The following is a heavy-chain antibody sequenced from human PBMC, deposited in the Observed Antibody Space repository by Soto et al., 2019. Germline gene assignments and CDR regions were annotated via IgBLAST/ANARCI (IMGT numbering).Heavy chain of an antibody. CDR2: ISYSGST. CDR1: GGSISSGDYY. J-gene: IGHJ4*02. V-gene: IGHV4-30-4*01. CDR3: VRWLGDGPPFDY. Sequence: QVQLQESGPGLVKPSQTLSLTCTVSGGSISSGDYYWSWIRQPPGKGLEWIGYISYSGSTYYNPSLMSRVTISRDKSKNPCTLMRTSVPAADTAVYYWVRWLGDGPPFDYWGQGPLMPVSP. D-gene: IGHD3-22*01.